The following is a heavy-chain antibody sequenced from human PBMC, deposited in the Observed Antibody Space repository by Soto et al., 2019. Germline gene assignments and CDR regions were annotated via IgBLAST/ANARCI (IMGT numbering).Heavy chain of an antibody. D-gene: IGHD6-19*01. V-gene: IGHV4-61*08. CDR2: ISYSGGT. Sequence: SETLSLTCTVSGDSVSSLGYFWSWIRRPPGKGLEWIGYISYSGGTKYNPSVKSRVTISLNTSKNQFSLNLGSVTAVDTAVYYCVRDGGIALTGASVRYYGFDVWGQGTTVTLSS. CDR3: VRDGGIALTGASVRYYGFDV. J-gene: IGHJ6*02. CDR1: GDSVSSLGYF.